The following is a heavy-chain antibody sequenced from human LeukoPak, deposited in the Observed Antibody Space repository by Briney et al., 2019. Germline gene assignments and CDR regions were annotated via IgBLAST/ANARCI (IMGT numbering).Heavy chain of an antibody. J-gene: IGHJ6*03. V-gene: IGHV4-61*02. CDR1: GGSIRSDSYY. Sequence: SQTLSLTCTISGGSIRSDSYYWSWIRQPAGKGLEWIGRIYTSGSTNYNPSLKSRVTISVDTSKNQFSLKLSTVTAADTAVYYCARVGPVYYYYMDVWGKGTTVTVSS. D-gene: IGHD3-16*01. CDR2: IYTSGST. CDR3: ARVGPVYYYYMDV.